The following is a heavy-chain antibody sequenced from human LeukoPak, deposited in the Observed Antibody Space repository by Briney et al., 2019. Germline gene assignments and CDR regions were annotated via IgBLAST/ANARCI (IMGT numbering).Heavy chain of an antibody. D-gene: IGHD6-13*01. V-gene: IGHV4-59*01. CDR1: GGSINNYY. CDR3: ARVGAGGPSRALDV. CDR2: IYDSGST. Sequence: PSETLSLTCAVSGGSINNYYWSWIRQPPRKGLELIGYIYDSGSTNYNPSLKTRVTTSLDTSKNQVSLELSSVTAADTAVYYCARVGAGGPSRALDVWGQGTMVTASS. J-gene: IGHJ3*01.